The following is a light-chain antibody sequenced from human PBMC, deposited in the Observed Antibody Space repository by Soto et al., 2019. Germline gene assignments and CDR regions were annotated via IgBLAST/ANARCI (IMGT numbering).Light chain of an antibody. V-gene: IGLV2-8*01. CDR3: TSYAGSDNPVL. Sequence: QSVLTQPPSASGSPGQSVTIPCTGTSNDIGEYHYVSWYQQHRGKAPKLMIYEVTQRPSGVPHRFSGSKSGNTASLTVSGLQPEDEADYYCTSYAGSDNPVLFGGGTKLTVL. CDR2: EVT. CDR1: SNDIGEYHY. J-gene: IGLJ2*01.